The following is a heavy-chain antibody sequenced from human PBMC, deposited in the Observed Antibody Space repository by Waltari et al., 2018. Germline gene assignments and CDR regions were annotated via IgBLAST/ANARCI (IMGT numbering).Heavy chain of an antibody. D-gene: IGHD6-13*01. J-gene: IGHJ4*02. V-gene: IGHV4-39*01. CDR2: IYYSGST. CDR3: ARRGALSSSWSNFDY. Sequence: QLQLQESGPGLVKPSETLSLTCTVSGGSISSSSYYWGWIRQPPGKGLEWIGSIYYSGSTYYNPSLKSRVTISVDTSKNQFSLKLSSVTAADTAVYYCARRGALSSSWSNFDYWGQGTLVTVSS. CDR1: GGSISSSSYY.